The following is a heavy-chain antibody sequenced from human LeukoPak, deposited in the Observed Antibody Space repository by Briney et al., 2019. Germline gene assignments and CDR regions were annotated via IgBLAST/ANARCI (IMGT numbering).Heavy chain of an antibody. D-gene: IGHD6-13*01. Sequence: SETLSLTCTVSGGSISSYYWSWIRQPPGKGLEWIGYIYYSGSTNYNPSLKSRVTISVDTSKNQFSLKLSSVTAADTAVHYCARRVVSSSWEYDYWGQGTLVTASS. V-gene: IGHV4-59*08. CDR3: ARRVVSSSWEYDY. J-gene: IGHJ4*02. CDR1: GGSISSYY. CDR2: IYYSGST.